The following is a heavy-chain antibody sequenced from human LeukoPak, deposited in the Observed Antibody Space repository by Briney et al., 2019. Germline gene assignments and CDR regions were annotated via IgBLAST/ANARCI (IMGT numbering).Heavy chain of an antibody. CDR3: ATEKDYGDSRGPYYYYYYGMDV. CDR1: GYTLTELS. CDR2: FDPEDGET. D-gene: IGHD4-17*01. Sequence: GASVKVSCKVSGYTLTELSMHWVRQAPGKGLEWMGGFDPEDGETIYAQKFQGRVTMTEDTSTGTAYMELSSLRSEDTAVYYCATEKDYGDSRGPYYYYYYGMDVWGQGTTVTVSS. V-gene: IGHV1-24*01. J-gene: IGHJ6*02.